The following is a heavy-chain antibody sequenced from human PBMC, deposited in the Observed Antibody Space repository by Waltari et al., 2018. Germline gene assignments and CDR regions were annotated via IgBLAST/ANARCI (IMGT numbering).Heavy chain of an antibody. V-gene: IGHV1-2*02. Sequence: QVPLVQSGAEVKKPGAPVKVSCKAPGYTFTGHYFHWVRQAPGQGREWMGWINPNSGDTNFAQKLQDRVTRTGDTSIGTAYMELSRLKSDDTAVYYCARGIISFGVVSYVDYWGQGTLVTVSS. CDR1: GYTFTGHY. CDR3: ARGIISFGVVSYVDY. D-gene: IGHD3-3*01. J-gene: IGHJ4*02. CDR2: INPNSGDT.